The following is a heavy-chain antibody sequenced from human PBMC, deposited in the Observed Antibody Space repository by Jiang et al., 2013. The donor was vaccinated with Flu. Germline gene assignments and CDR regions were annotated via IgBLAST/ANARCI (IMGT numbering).Heavy chain of an antibody. J-gene: IGHJ6*02. CDR2: IYYSGST. CDR3: ARQGYSYGYYYYYGMDV. D-gene: IGHD5-18*01. CDR1: GGSISSYY. Sequence: SLTCTVSGGSISSYYWSWIRQPPGKGLEWIGYIYYSGSTNYNPSLKSRVTISVDTSKNQFSLKLSSVTAADTAVYYCARQGYSYGYYYYYGMDVWGQGTTVTVSS. V-gene: IGHV4-59*01.